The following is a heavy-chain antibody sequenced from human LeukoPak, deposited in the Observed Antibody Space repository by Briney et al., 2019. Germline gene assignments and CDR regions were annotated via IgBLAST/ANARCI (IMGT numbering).Heavy chain of an antibody. V-gene: IGHV3-11*04. Sequence: GGPLRLSCAASGFTFSDYYMSWIRQAPGKGLEWVSYISSSSSTIYYADSVKGRFTISRDNAKNSLYLQMNSLRAEDTAVYYCARVLHKRNYDSSTYYGYWGQGTLVTVSS. CDR3: ARVLHKRNYDSSTYYGY. J-gene: IGHJ4*02. CDR1: GFTFSDYY. D-gene: IGHD3-22*01. CDR2: ISSSSSTI.